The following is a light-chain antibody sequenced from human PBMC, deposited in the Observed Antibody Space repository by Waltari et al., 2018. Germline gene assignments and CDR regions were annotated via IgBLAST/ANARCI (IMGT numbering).Light chain of an antibody. CDR1: NIGSKS. V-gene: IGLV3-21*04. CDR2: YDS. J-gene: IGLJ3*02. CDR3: QVWDSSSDHWV. Sequence: SYVLTQPPSVSVAPGKTARITCGGNNIGSKSGHWYQQKPGQAPVLVIDYDSDRPSGIHERFSGSNSGNTATLTISRVEAGDEADYYCQVWDSSSDHWVFGGGTKLTVL.